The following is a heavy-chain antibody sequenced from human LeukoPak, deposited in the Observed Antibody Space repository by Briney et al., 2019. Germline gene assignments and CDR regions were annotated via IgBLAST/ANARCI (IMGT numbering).Heavy chain of an antibody. Sequence: GGSLRLSCAPSGFTFSRHGMHWVRQAPGKGLEWVAIISNDGSRKYYAHSVEGRFTISRDNSKNTLYLQMDSLRTEDTAVYYCARDRAWNYFDYWGQGTLVTVSS. CDR1: GFTFSRHG. J-gene: IGHJ4*02. CDR2: ISNDGSRK. D-gene: IGHD3-3*01. V-gene: IGHV3-30*03. CDR3: ARDRAWNYFDY.